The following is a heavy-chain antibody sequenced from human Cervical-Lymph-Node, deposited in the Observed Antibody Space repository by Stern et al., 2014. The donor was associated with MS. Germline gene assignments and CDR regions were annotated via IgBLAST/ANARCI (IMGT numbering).Heavy chain of an antibody. CDR1: GFSFRTYW. D-gene: IGHD3/OR15-3a*01. J-gene: IGHJ4*02. CDR3: VRRDFLDY. CDR2: IKYDGSEK. V-gene: IGHV3-7*01. Sequence: EMQLVESGGGLVQPGGSLTLSCVASGFSFRTYWMNWVRQAPGKAPEWVANIKYDGSEKNYVDSVKGRFTISRDNAENSLYLQMNSLRAEDTAVYYCVRRDFLDYWGQGTLVIASS.